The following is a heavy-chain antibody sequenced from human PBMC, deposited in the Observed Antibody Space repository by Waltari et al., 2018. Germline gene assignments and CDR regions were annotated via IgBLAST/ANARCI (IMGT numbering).Heavy chain of an antibody. J-gene: IGHJ4*02. CDR2: IYHSGST. D-gene: IGHD1-26*01. CDR1: GYSISSGYY. CDR3: ARSAFESGSYFVDY. V-gene: IGHV4-38-2*01. Sequence: QVQLQESGPGLVKPSETLSLTCAVSGYSISSGYYWGWLRQPPGKGLEWIGSIYHSGSTYYTPSLKSRVTISVDTSKNQFSLKLSSVTAADTAVYYCARSAFESGSYFVDYWGQGTLVTVSS.